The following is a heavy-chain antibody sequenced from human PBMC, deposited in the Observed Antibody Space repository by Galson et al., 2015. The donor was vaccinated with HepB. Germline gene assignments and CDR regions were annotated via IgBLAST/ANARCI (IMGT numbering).Heavy chain of an antibody. CDR2: INHSGST. V-gene: IGHV4-34*01. CDR3: ARGASTPYCSSTSCYVWFDP. CDR1: GGSFSGYY. J-gene: IGHJ5*02. Sequence: ETLSLTCAVYGGSFSGYYWSWIRQSPGKGLEWIGEINHSGSTNYNPSLKSRVTISVDTSKKQFSLKLGSVTAADTAVYYCARGASTPYCSSTSCYVWFDPWGQGTLVTVSS. D-gene: IGHD2-2*01.